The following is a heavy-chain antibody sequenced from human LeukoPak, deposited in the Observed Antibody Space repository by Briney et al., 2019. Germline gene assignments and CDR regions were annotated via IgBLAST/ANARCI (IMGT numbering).Heavy chain of an antibody. Sequence: GESLKISCKGSGYSFTSYWIGWVRQMPGKGLEWMGIIYPGDSDTRYSPSFQGQVTISADKSISTAYLQWSSLKASDTAMYYCARLPSYYYGSGSVDYWGQGTLVTVSS. J-gene: IGHJ4*02. V-gene: IGHV5-51*01. CDR3: ARLPSYYYGSGSVDY. CDR2: IYPGDSDT. CDR1: GYSFTSYW. D-gene: IGHD3-10*01.